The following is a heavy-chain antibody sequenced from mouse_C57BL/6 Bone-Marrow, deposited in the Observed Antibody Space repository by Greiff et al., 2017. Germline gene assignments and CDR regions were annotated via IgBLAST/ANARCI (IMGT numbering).Heavy chain of an antibody. CDR3: SRQVTTVLATKYFDV. CDR1: GFTFSSYT. CDR2: ISGGGGNT. D-gene: IGHD1-1*01. V-gene: IGHV5-9*01. Sequence: EVHLVEPGGGLVKPGGSLKLSCAASGFTFSSYTMSWVRQTPGQRLQWVAAISGGGGNTYYPDSVKGRFTISRDNNKNILYLQMSSLRSEDTALYYCSRQVTTVLATKYFDVWGTGTTVTVSS. J-gene: IGHJ1*03.